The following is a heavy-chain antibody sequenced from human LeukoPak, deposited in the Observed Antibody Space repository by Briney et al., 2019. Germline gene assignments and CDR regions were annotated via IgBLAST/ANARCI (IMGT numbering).Heavy chain of an antibody. CDR1: GGSFSGYY. Sequence: SETLSLTCAVYGGSFSGYYWSWIRQPPGKGLEWIGENNHSGSTNYNPSLKSRVTISVDTSKNQFSLKLSSVTAADTAVYYCARASISHYYYGMDVWGQGTTVTVSS. D-gene: IGHD6-6*01. V-gene: IGHV4-34*01. CDR2: NNHSGST. CDR3: ARASISHYYYGMDV. J-gene: IGHJ6*02.